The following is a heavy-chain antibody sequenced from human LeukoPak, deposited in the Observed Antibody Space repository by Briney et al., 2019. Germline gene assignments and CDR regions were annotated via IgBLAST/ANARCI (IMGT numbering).Heavy chain of an antibody. CDR1: GFTFSSYW. CDR2: IKQDGSEK. CDR3: ARDFRVEHIVVVPAAMPANSSSWPLDY. J-gene: IGHJ4*02. Sequence: GGSLRLSCAASGFTFSSYWMSWVRQAPGKGLEWVANIKQDGSEKYYEDSVKGRFTISRDNAKNSLYLQMNSLRAEDTAVYYCARDFRVEHIVVVPAAMPANSSSWPLDYWGQGTLVTVSS. V-gene: IGHV3-7*01. D-gene: IGHD2-2*01.